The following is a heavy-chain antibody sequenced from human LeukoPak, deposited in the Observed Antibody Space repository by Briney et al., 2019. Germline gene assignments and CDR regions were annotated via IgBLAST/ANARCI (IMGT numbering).Heavy chain of an antibody. CDR3: ARERSSSGPGYYYYYMDV. J-gene: IGHJ6*03. CDR2: IYYSGST. D-gene: IGHD6-6*01. Sequence: PSETLSLTCTVSGYSISNGYYWGWIRQPPGKGLEWIGYIYYSGSTNYNPSLKSRVIISVDTSKNQFSLKLSSVTAADTAVYYCARERSSSGPGYYYYYMDVWGKGTTVTVSS. V-gene: IGHV4-59*01. CDR1: GYSISNGYY.